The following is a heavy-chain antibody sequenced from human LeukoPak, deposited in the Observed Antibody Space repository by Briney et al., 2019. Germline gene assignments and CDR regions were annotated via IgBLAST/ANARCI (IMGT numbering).Heavy chain of an antibody. V-gene: IGHV3-23*01. CDR1: GFTFSSYA. J-gene: IGHJ4*02. CDR3: ARIQYDILTGYYVVALDH. CDR2: ISGSGGST. Sequence: GGSLRLSCAASGFTFSSYAMSWVRQAPGKGLEWVSTISGSGGSTYYADSVKGWFTTSRDDSKNTLYLQMNSLRAEDTAIYYCARIQYDILTGYYVVALDHWGQGTLVTVSS. D-gene: IGHD3-9*01.